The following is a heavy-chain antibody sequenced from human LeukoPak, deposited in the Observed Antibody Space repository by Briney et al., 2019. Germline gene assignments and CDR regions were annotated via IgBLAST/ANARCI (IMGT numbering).Heavy chain of an antibody. Sequence: PGGSLRLSCAASGFTVSSNYMSWVRQARGKGLEWVSVIYSGGSTYYADSVKGRFTISRDNSKNTLYLQMNSLRAEDTAVYYCARGRGYYYDSSGYYGNHLFDYWGQGTLVTVSS. CDR2: IYSGGST. J-gene: IGHJ4*02. V-gene: IGHV3-53*01. CDR3: ARGRGYYYDSSGYYGNHLFDY. D-gene: IGHD3-22*01. CDR1: GFTVSSNY.